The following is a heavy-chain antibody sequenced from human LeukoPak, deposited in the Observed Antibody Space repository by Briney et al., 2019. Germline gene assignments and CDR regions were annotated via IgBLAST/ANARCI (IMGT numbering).Heavy chain of an antibody. Sequence: ASVKVSCKASGYTFTSYYMYWVRQAPGQGLEWMGMINPNRGSTSYAQKFQGRVTITRDTSASTAYMELSSLRSEDMAVYYCARDRYSSGWYYFDYWGQGTLVTVSS. CDR1: GYTFTSYY. CDR3: ARDRYSSGWYYFDY. D-gene: IGHD6-19*01. V-gene: IGHV1-46*01. CDR2: INPNRGST. J-gene: IGHJ4*02.